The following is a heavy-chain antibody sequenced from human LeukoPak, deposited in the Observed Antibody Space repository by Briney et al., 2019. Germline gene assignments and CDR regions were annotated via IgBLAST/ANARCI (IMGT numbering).Heavy chain of an antibody. V-gene: IGHV3-7*01. J-gene: IGHJ4*02. CDR2: IKQDGSEK. D-gene: IGHD4-17*01. CDR3: ARDPYYGDYVV. CDR1: GFTFSSYW. Sequence: GGSLRLSCAASGFTFSSYWMSWVRQAPGRGLEWVANIKQDGSEKYYVDSVKGRFTISRDNAKNSLYLQMNSLRAEDTAVYYCARDPYYGDYVVWGQGTLVTVSS.